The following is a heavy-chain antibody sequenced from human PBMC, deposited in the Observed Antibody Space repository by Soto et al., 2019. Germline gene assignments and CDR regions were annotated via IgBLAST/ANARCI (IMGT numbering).Heavy chain of an antibody. Sequence: QVQLVQSGAEVMKPGSSVKVSCKASGGTFSNHAVSWVRQAPGQGPEWMGGIIPLSGRTDYVQKFQGRVTITADESMTTAYMELSSLRYEDMAVYYCARGPDRSGFYLFDYWGQGTLVTVSS. CDR1: GGTFSNHA. J-gene: IGHJ4*02. CDR3: ARGPDRSGFYLFDY. CDR2: IIPLSGRT. V-gene: IGHV1-69*01. D-gene: IGHD3-22*01.